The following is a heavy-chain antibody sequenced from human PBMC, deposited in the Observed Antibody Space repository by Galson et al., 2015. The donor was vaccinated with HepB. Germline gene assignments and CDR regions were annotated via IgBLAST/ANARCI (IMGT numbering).Heavy chain of an antibody. Sequence: SLRLSCAASGFTFSSYAMSWVRQAPGKGLEWVSAISGSGGSTYYADSVKGRFTISRDNSKNTLYLQMNSLRAEDTAVYYCAKDLGRLYRSYHDAGTLAYWGQGTLVTVSS. CDR2: ISGSGGST. J-gene: IGHJ4*02. CDR3: AKDLGRLYRSYHDAGTLAY. CDR1: GFTFSSYA. V-gene: IGHV3-23*01. D-gene: IGHD1-26*01.